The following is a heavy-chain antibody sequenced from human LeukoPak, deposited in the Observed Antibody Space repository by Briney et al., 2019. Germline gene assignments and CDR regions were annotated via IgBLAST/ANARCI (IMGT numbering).Heavy chain of an antibody. CDR3: AKILERELQYYYYGMDV. Sequence: PGGSLRLSCAASGFTFSSYAMIWVRQAPGKGLESVSSISTAGDRTYYTDSVKGRFAISRDNSKNTLYLQMDSLRAEDTAVYYCAKILERELQYYYYGMDVWGQGTTVTVSS. J-gene: IGHJ6*02. CDR1: GFTFSSYA. D-gene: IGHD5-24*01. CDR2: ISTAGDRT. V-gene: IGHV3-23*01.